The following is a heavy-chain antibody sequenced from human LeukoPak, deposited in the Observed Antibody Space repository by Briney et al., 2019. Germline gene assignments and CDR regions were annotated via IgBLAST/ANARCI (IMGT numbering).Heavy chain of an antibody. Sequence: PGRSLRLSCAASGFIFSNYAMHWVRQAPGKGLEWVALISSDGSEIYYADSVKGRFTISRDNSKNTLYLQMNSLRAEDTAVYYCAKVGRHCSSTSCYQIDYWGQGTLVTVSS. D-gene: IGHD2-2*01. V-gene: IGHV3-30*04. CDR1: GFIFSNYA. CDR2: ISSDGSEI. J-gene: IGHJ4*02. CDR3: AKVGRHCSSTSCYQIDY.